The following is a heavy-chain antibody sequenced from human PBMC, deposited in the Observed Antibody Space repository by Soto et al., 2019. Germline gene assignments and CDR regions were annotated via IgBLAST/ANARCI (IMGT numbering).Heavy chain of an antibody. Sequence: EVQLLESGGGLVQPGGSLRLSCAASGFTFSSYAMSWVRQAPGKGLEWVSAISGSGGSTYYADSVKGRFTISRDNSKNTLDLQMNGLRAEDTAVYYCAKMPHSSSWYLDAFGIWGQGTMVTGSS. CDR3: AKMPHSSSWYLDAFGI. V-gene: IGHV3-23*01. CDR1: GFTFSSYA. CDR2: ISGSGGST. J-gene: IGHJ3*02. D-gene: IGHD6-13*01.